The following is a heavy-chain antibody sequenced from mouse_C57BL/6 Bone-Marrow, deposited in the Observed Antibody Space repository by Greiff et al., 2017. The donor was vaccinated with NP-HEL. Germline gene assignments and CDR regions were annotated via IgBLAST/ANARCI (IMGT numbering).Heavy chain of an antibody. Sequence: LQQSGPGILQPSQTLSLTCSFSGFSLSTFGMGVGWIRQPSGKGLEWLAHIWWDDDKYYNPALKSRLTISKDTSKNQVFLKIANVDTADTATYYCARIPIYYDYDGYYAMDYWGQGTSVTVSS. CDR2: IWWDDDK. D-gene: IGHD2-4*01. CDR3: ARIPIYYDYDGYYAMDY. CDR1: GFSLSTFGMG. J-gene: IGHJ4*01. V-gene: IGHV8-8*01.